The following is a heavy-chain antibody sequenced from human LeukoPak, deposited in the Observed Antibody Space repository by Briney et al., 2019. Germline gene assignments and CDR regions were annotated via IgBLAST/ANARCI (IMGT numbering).Heavy chain of an antibody. V-gene: IGHV7-4-1*02. CDR2: INTNTGKP. CDR1: GYTFTDYA. J-gene: IGHJ4*02. CDR3: AREDLWSNSFDS. Sequence: ASVKVSCKASGYTFTDYAMNWVRQAPGQGLEWLGWINTNTGKPTYAQGFTGRLVLSLDISVSTASLQISSLKADDTAVYYCAREDLWSNSFDSWGRGTLVTVSS. D-gene: IGHD1-26*01.